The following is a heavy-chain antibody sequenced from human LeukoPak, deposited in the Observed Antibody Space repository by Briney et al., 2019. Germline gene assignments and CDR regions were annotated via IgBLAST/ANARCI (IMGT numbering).Heavy chain of an antibody. V-gene: IGHV1-46*01. CDR3: TRGGYGGPRVAFGY. Sequence: VASVKVSCKASGYTFTRYYMHWVRQAPGQGLEWMGIISPSGASTSYAQKFQGRVTMTRDTSTSTVYMELSSLRSEDTAVYYCTRGGYGGPRVAFGYWGQGTLVTVSS. D-gene: IGHD1-1*01. CDR2: ISPSGAST. J-gene: IGHJ4*02. CDR1: GYTFTRYY.